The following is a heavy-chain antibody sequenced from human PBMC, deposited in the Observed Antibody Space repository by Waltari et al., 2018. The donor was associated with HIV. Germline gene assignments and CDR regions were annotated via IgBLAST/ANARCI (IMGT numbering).Heavy chain of an antibody. D-gene: IGHD1-20*01. V-gene: IGHV3-30*04. CDR2: ISYYGRYI. CDR3: ARAYNWNIRSPGFCDF. Sequence: QVQLVDSGGGVVQPGRSLRLSCAASGFTFNSYALHWVRQAPGKGLEWWAVISYYGRYIFYADSVGGRFTISRDNSKNTLYLQMNSLTPADTAVYYCARAYNWNIRSPGFCDFWGQGTLVTVSS. CDR1: GFTFNSYA. J-gene: IGHJ4*02.